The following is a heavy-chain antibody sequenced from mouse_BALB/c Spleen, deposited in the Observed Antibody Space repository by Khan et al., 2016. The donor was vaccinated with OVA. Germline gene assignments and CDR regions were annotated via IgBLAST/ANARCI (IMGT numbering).Heavy chain of an antibody. CDR1: GHTFTNYG. CDR2: INTYTGEP. V-gene: IGHV9-3-1*01. D-gene: IGHD2-10*01. J-gene: IGHJ4*01. Sequence: QIQLVQSGPELKKPGETVKISCKASGHTFTNYGMNWVKQAPGKGLKWMGWINTYTGEPTYADDFNGRIAFSLETSASTAFLQFNNLKNEDTATYFCARPPYFSDSMDNWGQGTSVTVSS. CDR3: ARPPYFSDSMDN.